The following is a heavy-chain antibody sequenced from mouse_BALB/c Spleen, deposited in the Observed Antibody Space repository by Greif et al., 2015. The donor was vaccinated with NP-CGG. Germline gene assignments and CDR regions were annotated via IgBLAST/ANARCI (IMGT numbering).Heavy chain of an antibody. Sequence: VQLQQSGPELVKPGASVKMSCKASGYTFTSYVMHWVKQKPGQGLEWIGYINPYNDGTKYNEKFKGKATLTSDKSSSTAYMELSSLTSEDSAVYYCARGYDYDGIAYWGQGTLVTVSA. D-gene: IGHD2-4*01. CDR3: ARGYDYDGIAY. J-gene: IGHJ3*01. V-gene: IGHV1-14*01. CDR1: GYTFTSYV. CDR2: INPYNDGT.